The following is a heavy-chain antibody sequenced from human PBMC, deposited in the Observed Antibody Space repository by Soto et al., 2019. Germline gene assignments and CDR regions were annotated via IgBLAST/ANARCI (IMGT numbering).Heavy chain of an antibody. CDR2: IWYDGSNE. D-gene: IGHD6-19*01. V-gene: IGHV3-33*01. CDR1: GFTFRNYG. CDR3: ARRSSGWYFDY. Sequence: GGSLRLSCAASGFTFRNYGMHWVRQAPGKGLEWVAVIWYDGSNEYYADSVKGRFTISRDNSKNTLYLQMNSLRAEDTAVYYCARRSSGWYFDYWGQGTLVTVSS. J-gene: IGHJ4*02.